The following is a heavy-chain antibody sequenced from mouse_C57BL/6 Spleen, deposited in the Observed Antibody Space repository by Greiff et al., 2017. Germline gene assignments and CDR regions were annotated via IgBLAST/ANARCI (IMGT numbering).Heavy chain of an antibody. Sequence: VQLQQPGAELVQPAASVKMSCKASGYTFTSYWITWVKQRPGQGLEWIGDIYPGSGSTNYNEKVKSKATRTVDTSSSTAYMQLSNRTSEDSAVYYCARSGDYDDYWGQGTTLTVSS. CDR3: ARSGDYDDY. J-gene: IGHJ2*01. CDR2: IYPGSGST. D-gene: IGHD2-4*01. V-gene: IGHV1-55*01. CDR1: GYTFTSYW.